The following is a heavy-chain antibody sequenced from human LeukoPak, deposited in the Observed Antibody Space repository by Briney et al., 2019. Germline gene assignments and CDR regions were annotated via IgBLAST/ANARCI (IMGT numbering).Heavy chain of an antibody. Sequence: SETLSLTCAVYGGSLSGYYWSWIRQPPGKGLEWIGEINHIGSPNYNPPLKTRVPISVDTSKNQFSLKLSSVTAADTAVYYCARLYYYESSGYSHGGIDYWGQGTLVTVSS. D-gene: IGHD3-22*01. CDR3: ARLYYYESSGYSHGGIDY. CDR1: GGSLSGYY. J-gene: IGHJ4*02. CDR2: INHIGSP. V-gene: IGHV4-34*01.